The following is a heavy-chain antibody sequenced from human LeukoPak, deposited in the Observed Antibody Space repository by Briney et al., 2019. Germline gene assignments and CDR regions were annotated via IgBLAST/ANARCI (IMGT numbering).Heavy chain of an antibody. CDR2: IYYRST. J-gene: IGHJ4*02. Sequence: SETLSLTCTVSGGSISSYYWSWIRQPPGKGLEWIGYIYYRSTNYNPSLKSRVAISIDTSKNQLSLKLSSVTAADTAVYYCARHYDNHGYYYAHFDYWGQGTLVTVSS. V-gene: IGHV4-59*08. D-gene: IGHD3-22*01. CDR3: ARHYDNHGYYYAHFDY. CDR1: GGSISSYY.